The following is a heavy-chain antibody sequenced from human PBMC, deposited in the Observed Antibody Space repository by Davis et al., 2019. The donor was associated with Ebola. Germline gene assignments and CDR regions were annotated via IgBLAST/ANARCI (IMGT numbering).Heavy chain of an antibody. CDR3: ASGTGYYGMDV. Sequence: GSLRLSCKGSGYSFTSYWIGWVRQMPGKGLEWMGIIYPGYSDTRYSPSFQGQVTISADKSISTAYLQWSSLKASDTAMYYCASGTGYYGMDVWGQGTTVTVSS. D-gene: IGHD1-14*01. CDR2: IYPGYSDT. CDR1: GYSFTSYW. V-gene: IGHV5-51*01. J-gene: IGHJ6*02.